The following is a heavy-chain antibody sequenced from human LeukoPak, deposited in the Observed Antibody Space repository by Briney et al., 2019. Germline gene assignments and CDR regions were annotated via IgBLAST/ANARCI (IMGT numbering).Heavy chain of an antibody. J-gene: IGHJ4*02. CDR1: GGTFSSYA. Sequence: SVKVSCKASGGTFSSYAINWVRQAPGQGLEWMGRIIPILGIANYAQKFQGRVTITADKFTSTAYMELSSLRSEDTAVYYCAREEEMATIIHWGQGTLVTVSS. CDR3: AREEEMATIIH. D-gene: IGHD5-24*01. V-gene: IGHV1-69*04. CDR2: IIPILGIA.